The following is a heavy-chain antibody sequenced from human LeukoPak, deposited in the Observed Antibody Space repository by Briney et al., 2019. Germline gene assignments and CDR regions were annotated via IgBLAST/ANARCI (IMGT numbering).Heavy chain of an antibody. V-gene: IGHV1-69*13. CDR1: GGTFSSYA. D-gene: IGHD5-12*01. CDR3: AAKYSGYEWRSEKEV. CDR2: IIPIFGTA. J-gene: IGHJ4*02. Sequence: ASVKVSCKASGGTFSSYAISWVRQAPGQGLEWMGGIIPIFGTANYAQKFQGRVTITADESTSTAYMELSSLRSEDTAVYYCAAKYSGYEWRSEKEVWGQGTLVTVSS.